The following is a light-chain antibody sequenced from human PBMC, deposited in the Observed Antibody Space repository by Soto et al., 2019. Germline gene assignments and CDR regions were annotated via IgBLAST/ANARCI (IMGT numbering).Light chain of an antibody. V-gene: IGKV1-5*01. CDR2: DAS. CDR3: QQYNSYSHA. Sequence: DIQMTQSPSTLSASVGDRVTITCRASQSISSWLAWYQQKPGKAPKLLIYDASSLESGVPSRFSGSGSGTEFTLTISSLQPDDFATYYYQQYNSYSHAFGQGTKV. CDR1: QSISSW. J-gene: IGKJ1*01.